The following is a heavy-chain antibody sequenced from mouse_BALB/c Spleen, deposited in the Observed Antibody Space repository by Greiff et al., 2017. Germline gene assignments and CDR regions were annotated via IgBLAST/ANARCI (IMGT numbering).Heavy chain of an antibody. CDR2: IDPENGDT. V-gene: IGHV14-4*02. J-gene: IGHJ3*01. D-gene: IGHD2-4*01. CDR3: AREGDYDGFAY. CDR1: GFNIKDYY. Sequence: VQLQQSGAELVRSGASVKLSCTASGFNIKDYYMHWVKQRPEQGLEWIGWIDPENGDTEYAPKFQGKATMTADTSSNTAYLQLSSLTSEDTAVYYCAREGDYDGFAYWGQGTLVTVSA.